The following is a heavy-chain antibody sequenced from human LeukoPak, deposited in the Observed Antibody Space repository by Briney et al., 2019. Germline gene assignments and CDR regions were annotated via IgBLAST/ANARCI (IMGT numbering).Heavy chain of an antibody. V-gene: IGHV3-53*01. CDR3: AKSFVPIYFDWLLHY. Sequence: GGSLRLSCAASGFTISNNYMSWVRQAPGKGLEWVSIIYSAGSTYYADSVKGRSTISRDNSKNTLYLQMNCLRAEDTAVYYCAKSFVPIYFDWLLHYWGQGTLVTVSS. J-gene: IGHJ4*02. CDR2: IYSAGST. D-gene: IGHD3-9*01. CDR1: GFTISNNY.